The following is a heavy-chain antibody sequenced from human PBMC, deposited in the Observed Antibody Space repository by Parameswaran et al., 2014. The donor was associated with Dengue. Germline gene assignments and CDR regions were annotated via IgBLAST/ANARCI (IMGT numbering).Heavy chain of an antibody. J-gene: IGHJ4*02. CDR3: ARDTGSF. CDR2: ISYDGSNK. CDR1: GFTFSSYA. Sequence: GSRLKISCAASGFTFSSYAMHWVRQAPGKGLEWVAVISYDGSNKYYADSVKGRFTISRDNSKNTLYLQMNSLRAEDTAVYYCARDTGSFWGQGTLVTVSS. V-gene: IGHV3-30-3*01. D-gene: IGHD1-14*01.